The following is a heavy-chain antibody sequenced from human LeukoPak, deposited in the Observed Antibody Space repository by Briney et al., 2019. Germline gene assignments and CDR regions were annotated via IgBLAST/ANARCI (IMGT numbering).Heavy chain of an antibody. J-gene: IGHJ3*02. CDR1: GGSISSYY. V-gene: IGHV4-59*01. CDR2: IYYSGST. Sequence: SETLSLTCTVSGGSISSYYWSWIRQPPGKGLEWIGYIYYSGSTNYNPSLKSRVTISIDTSKNQFSLKLSSVTAADTAVYYCARVKVIDAFDIWGQGTMVTVSS. CDR3: ARVKVIDAFDI. D-gene: IGHD3-22*01.